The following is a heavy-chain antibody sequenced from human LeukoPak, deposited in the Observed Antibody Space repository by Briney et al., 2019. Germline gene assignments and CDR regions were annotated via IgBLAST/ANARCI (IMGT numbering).Heavy chain of an antibody. D-gene: IGHD2-15*01. CDR3: AGWRGYCSGGSCYSVY. J-gene: IGHJ4*02. CDR1: GFTFSSYG. V-gene: IGHV3-30*03. CDR2: ISYDGSNK. Sequence: GGSLRLSCAASGFTFSSYGMHWVRQAPGKGLEWVAVISYDGSNKYYADSVKGRFTISRDNSKNTLYLQMNSLRAEDTAVYYCAGWRGYCSGGSCYSVYWGQGTLATVSS.